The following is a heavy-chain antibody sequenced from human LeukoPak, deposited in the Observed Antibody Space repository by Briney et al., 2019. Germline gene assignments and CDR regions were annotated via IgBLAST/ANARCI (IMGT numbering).Heavy chain of an antibody. Sequence: SETLSLTCTVSGGSISSTYYYWGWIRQPPGEGLEWVGSVYYSGSTYYSPSLSSRLTISGDTSKTQFSLKLSSVTAADTAMYYCARGYYDFHNVYSSFYFDYWGPGTLVTVSS. CDR1: GGSISSTYYY. CDR3: ARGYYDFHNVYSSFYFDY. D-gene: IGHD3-3*01. J-gene: IGHJ4*02. V-gene: IGHV4-39*07. CDR2: VYYSGST.